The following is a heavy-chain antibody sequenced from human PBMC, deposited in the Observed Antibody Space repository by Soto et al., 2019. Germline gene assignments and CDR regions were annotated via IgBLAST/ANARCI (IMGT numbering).Heavy chain of an antibody. Sequence: QTLSLTCVISGDSVSINRAAWNWVRQSPSRGLEWLGRTYYRSKWKNDYAVSVNSRITINPDTSKNQLSLQLNSVTPEDTAVYYCVRGVDSSFDYWGQGTLVTVSS. CDR2: TYYRSKWKN. J-gene: IGHJ4*02. V-gene: IGHV6-1*01. D-gene: IGHD6-13*01. CDR1: GDSVSINRAA. CDR3: VRGVDSSFDY.